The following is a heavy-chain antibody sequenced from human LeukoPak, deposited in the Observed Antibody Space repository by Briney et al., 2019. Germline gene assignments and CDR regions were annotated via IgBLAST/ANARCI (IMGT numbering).Heavy chain of an antibody. J-gene: IGHJ6*02. CDR1: GFTFSDYY. CDR2: ISSSSSYT. D-gene: IGHD2-15*01. V-gene: IGHV3-11*05. CDR3: ARDVDCSGGSCYGGDHYYYGMDV. Sequence: GGSLRLSCAASGFTFSDYYMSWIRQAPGKGLEGVSYISSSSSYTNYADSVKGRFTISRDNAKNSLYLQITSLRAEDTAVYYCARDVDCSGGSCYGGDHYYYGMDVWGQGTTVTVSS.